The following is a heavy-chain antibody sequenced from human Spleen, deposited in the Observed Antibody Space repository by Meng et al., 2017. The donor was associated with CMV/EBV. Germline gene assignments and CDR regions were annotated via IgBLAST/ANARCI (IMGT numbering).Heavy chain of an antibody. J-gene: IGHJ6*02. CDR1: GFTFDDYA. Sequence: GGSLRLSCAASGFTFDDYAMHWVRQAPGKGLEWVSGISWNSGSIGYADSVKGRFTISRDNSKNTVHLQMNSLRAEDTAVYYCAREKGGEGIAGGGNYYYYGMDVWGQGTTVTVSS. CDR2: ISWNSGSI. CDR3: AREKGGEGIAGGGNYYYYGMDV. D-gene: IGHD6-13*01. V-gene: IGHV3-9*01.